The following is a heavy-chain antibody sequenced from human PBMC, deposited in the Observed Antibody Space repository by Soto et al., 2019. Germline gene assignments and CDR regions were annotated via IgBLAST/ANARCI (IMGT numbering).Heavy chain of an antibody. CDR1: GGSISSGGYY. V-gene: IGHV4-31*03. J-gene: IGHJ4*02. Sequence: QVQLQESGPGLVKPSQTLSLTCTVSGGSISSGGYYWSWIRQHPGKGLECIGDIYYSGSTYYNPSLKGRVTTSVDTSKNQFSLKLSSVTAADTAVYYCARGKDYGGNWVFDYWGQGTLVTVSS. CDR3: ARGKDYGGNWVFDY. D-gene: IGHD4-17*01. CDR2: IYYSGST.